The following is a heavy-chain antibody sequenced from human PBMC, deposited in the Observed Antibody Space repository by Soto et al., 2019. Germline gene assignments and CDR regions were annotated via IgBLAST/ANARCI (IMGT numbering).Heavy chain of an antibody. CDR1: GYSFTSYW. CDR3: ARHLPDPLDAFDI. Sequence: PGESLKVSCKGSGYSFTSYWSSWVRQLPGKGLEWMGRIDPSDSYTNYSPSFQGHVTISADKSISTAYLQWSSLKASDTAMYYCARHLPDPLDAFDIWGQGTMVTVSS. J-gene: IGHJ3*02. V-gene: IGHV5-10-1*01. D-gene: IGHD3-3*02. CDR2: IDPSDSYT.